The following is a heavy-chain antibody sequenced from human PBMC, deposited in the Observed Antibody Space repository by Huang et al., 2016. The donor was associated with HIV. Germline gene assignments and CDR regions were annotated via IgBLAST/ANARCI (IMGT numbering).Heavy chain of an antibody. J-gene: IGHJ6*03. CDR3: ARGGGIQLWLLGYYYMDV. Sequence: QVQLVQSGAEVKTPGASVKVSCKASGYTFSSFCISWVRQAPGQGLEWGGWISVYNGNTKFAQKFQGRLTMTTDTATSTAYMELRSLRSDDTAVYYCARGGGIQLWLLGYYYMDVWGNGTTVTVSS. D-gene: IGHD5-18*01. CDR1: GYTFSSFC. CDR2: ISVYNGNT. V-gene: IGHV1-18*01.